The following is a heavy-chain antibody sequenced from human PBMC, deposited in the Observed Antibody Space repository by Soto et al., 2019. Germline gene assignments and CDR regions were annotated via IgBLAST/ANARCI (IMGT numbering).Heavy chain of an antibody. CDR2: IDPSDSYT. J-gene: IGHJ4*02. V-gene: IGHV5-10-1*01. CDR1: GYSFTSYW. Sequence: PGESLKISCKGSGYSFTSYWISWVRQMPGKGLGWMGRIDPSDSYTNYSPSFQGHVTISADKSISTAYLQWSSLKASDTAMYYCASFSSTSRLFDYWGQGTLVTVSS. D-gene: IGHD2-2*01. CDR3: ASFSSTSRLFDY.